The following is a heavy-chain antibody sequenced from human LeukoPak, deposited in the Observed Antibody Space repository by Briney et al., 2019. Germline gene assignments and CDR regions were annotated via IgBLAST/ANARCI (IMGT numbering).Heavy chain of an antibody. V-gene: IGHV3-74*01. CDR3: ATKQWLAPPPDS. CDR1: GYPLRVYW. CDR2: INTDGTVT. Sequence: PGGSLRLSCAPSGYPLRVYWTFWVRHAPGGRGESVSHINTDGTVTTYADSVKGRFTVSRDNADNTMFLKMNSVRDEDTAVYYCATKQWLAPPPDSWGQGTPVTVSS. J-gene: IGHJ4*02. D-gene: IGHD6-19*01.